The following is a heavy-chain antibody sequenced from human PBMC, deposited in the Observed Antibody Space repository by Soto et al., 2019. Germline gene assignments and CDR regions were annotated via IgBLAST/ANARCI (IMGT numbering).Heavy chain of an antibody. D-gene: IGHD6-19*01. V-gene: IGHV3-7*01. CDR3: ARATCSSGFCYGASFDS. CDR1: GFTSSNYC. CDR2: IHQDGDKR. Sequence: EVQLVESGGTLVQPGGSLRLSCVASGFTSSNYCMNWVRQAPGKGLEWVANIHQDGDKRCYVESVRGRFTISRDNATNSLFLEMNRLRVEDTAVYDCARATCSSGFCYGASFDSWGQGTLVTVSS. J-gene: IGHJ4*02.